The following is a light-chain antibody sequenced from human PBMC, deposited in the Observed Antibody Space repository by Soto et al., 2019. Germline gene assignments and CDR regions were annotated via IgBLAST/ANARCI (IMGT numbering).Light chain of an antibody. CDR2: GTS. J-gene: IGKJ2*01. CDR3: QQYNTWPYT. Sequence: EIVMTQSPATLSASPGERATLSCRASQSVSSNLAWYQQKPGQAPRLLIYGTSTRATGIPASFSGSGSGTDFTLTISSLQSEDFAVYYCQQYNTWPYTFGHGTKLEIK. V-gene: IGKV3-15*01. CDR1: QSVSSN.